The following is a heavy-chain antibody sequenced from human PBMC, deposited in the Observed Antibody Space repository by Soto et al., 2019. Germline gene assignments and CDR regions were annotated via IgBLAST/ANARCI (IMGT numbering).Heavy chain of an antibody. V-gene: IGHV3-15*07. J-gene: IGHJ6*02. CDR2: IKSKTDGGTT. CDR1: GFTFSNAW. CDR3: TTDQRPGHDFWSGYYDNYYYGMDV. Sequence: EVQLVESGGGLVKPGGSLRLSCAASGFTFSNAWMNWVRQAPGKGLEWVGRIKSKTDGGTTDYAAPVKGRFTISRDDSKNTLYPQMNSLKTEDTAVYYCTTDQRPGHDFWSGYYDNYYYGMDVWGQGTTVTVSS. D-gene: IGHD3-3*01.